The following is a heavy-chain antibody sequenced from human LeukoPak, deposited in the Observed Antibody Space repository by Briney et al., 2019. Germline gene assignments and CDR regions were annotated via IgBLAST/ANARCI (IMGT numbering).Heavy chain of an antibody. CDR3: ARDRLIQLWLRDYYYGMDV. Sequence: GGSLRLSCAASGFTFSSYAMHWVRQAPGKGLEYVLAISSNGGSTYYANSVKGRFTISRDNSKNTLYLQMGSLRAEDMAVYYCARDRLIQLWLRDYYYGMDVWGQGTTVTVSS. J-gene: IGHJ6*02. CDR2: ISSNGGST. V-gene: IGHV3-64*01. CDR1: GFTFSSYA. D-gene: IGHD5-18*01.